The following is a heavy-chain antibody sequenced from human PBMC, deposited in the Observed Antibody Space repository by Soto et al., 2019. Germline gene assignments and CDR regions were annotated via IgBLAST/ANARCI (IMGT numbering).Heavy chain of an antibody. CDR3: ATPDKRAYYDFWSGYYNYDY. Sequence: ASVKVSCKVSGYTLTELSMHWVRQAPGKGLEWMGGFDPEDGETIYAQKFQGRVTMTEDTSTDTAYMELGSLGSEDTAWYYCATPDKRAYYDFWSGYYNYDYWGQGTLVTVSS. V-gene: IGHV1-24*01. J-gene: IGHJ4*02. CDR1: GYTLTELS. D-gene: IGHD3-3*01. CDR2: FDPEDGET.